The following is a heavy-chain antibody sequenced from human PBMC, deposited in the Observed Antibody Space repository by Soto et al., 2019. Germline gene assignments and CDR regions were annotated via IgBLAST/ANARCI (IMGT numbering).Heavy chain of an antibody. CDR2: ISGSGGST. CDR1: GFTFSSYA. V-gene: IGHV3-23*01. J-gene: IGHJ5*02. Sequence: EVQLLESGGGLVQPGGSLRLSCAASGFTFSSYAMSWVRQAPGKGLEWVSAISGSGGSTYYADSVKGRFTISRDNSKNTLYLHMNSLRAEDTAVYYCAKVGSWWFGESPNNWFDAWGQGTLVTVSS. CDR3: AKVGSWWFGESPNNWFDA. D-gene: IGHD3-10*01.